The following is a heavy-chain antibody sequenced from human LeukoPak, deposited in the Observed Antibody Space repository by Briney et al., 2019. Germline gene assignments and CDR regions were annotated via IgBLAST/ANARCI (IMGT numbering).Heavy chain of an antibody. CDR1: GGSISSSSYY. CDR3: ARQFDP. V-gene: IGHV4-61*05. Sequence: DPSETLSLTCTVSGGSISSSSYYWNWVRQPPGKGLEWIGLIYYSGTTNYNPSLRSRVTISLDTSKNQFSLKLTSVTAADTAVYYCARQFDPWGQGTLVTVSS. CDR2: IYYSGTT. J-gene: IGHJ5*02.